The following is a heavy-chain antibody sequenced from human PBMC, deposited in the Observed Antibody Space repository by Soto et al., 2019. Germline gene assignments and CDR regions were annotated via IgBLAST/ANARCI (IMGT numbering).Heavy chain of an antibody. J-gene: IGHJ4*02. CDR3: ARDLAKGGGSAGFDY. Sequence: QVQLVQSGAEVKKPGASVNVSCKASGYTFTVYYMHWVRQAPGQGLEWMGWINPKSGGTMYPQKLQGRVTMTWDTSIITAYMALTRLRSDDTAVYYCARDLAKGGGSAGFDYWGQGTLVTVSS. CDR1: GYTFTVYY. CDR2: INPKSGGT. V-gene: IGHV1-2*02. D-gene: IGHD1-26*01.